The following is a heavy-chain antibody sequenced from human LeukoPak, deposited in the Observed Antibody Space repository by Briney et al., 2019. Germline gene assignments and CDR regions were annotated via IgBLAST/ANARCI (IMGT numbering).Heavy chain of an antibody. J-gene: IGHJ4*02. CDR3: ARDLSGYYDY. Sequence: GGSLRLSCAASGFTFSSYEMNWVRQAPGKGLEWVSYISSSGSTIYYADSVKGRFAISRDNAKNSLYLQMNSLRAEDTAVYYCARDLSGYYDYWGQGTLVTVSS. V-gene: IGHV3-48*03. CDR2: ISSSGSTI. CDR1: GFTFSSYE. D-gene: IGHD3-22*01.